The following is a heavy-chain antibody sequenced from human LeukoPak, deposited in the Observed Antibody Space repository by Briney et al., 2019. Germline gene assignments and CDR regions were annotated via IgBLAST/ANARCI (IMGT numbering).Heavy chain of an antibody. J-gene: IGHJ4*02. Sequence: GGSLRLSCAASGFTFRTSAMNWVRQAPGKGLEWLSGISGSGNGTYYADSVKGRFTISRDNSQNMVYLLMNSLTVEDAATYYCAKRTMSASDSWGQGTLLIVSS. CDR3: AKRTMSASDS. CDR2: ISGSGNGT. V-gene: IGHV3-23*01. D-gene: IGHD5-24*01. CDR1: GFTFRTSA.